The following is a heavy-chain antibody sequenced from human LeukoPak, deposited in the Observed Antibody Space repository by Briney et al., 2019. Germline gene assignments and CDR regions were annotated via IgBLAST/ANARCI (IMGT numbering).Heavy chain of an antibody. V-gene: IGHV3-23*01. Sequence: GGSLRLSCAASGFTFSTYSMSWVRQAPAKGLEWVSDISGSGASTYSADSVKGRFTISRDNSRNTQYLQMNSLRVEDTAVYYCAKSNLWDGDLYDSYDVWGQGTMVTVSS. D-gene: IGHD3-10*01. CDR1: GFTFSTYS. J-gene: IGHJ3*01. CDR3: AKSNLWDGDLYDSYDV. CDR2: ISGSGAST.